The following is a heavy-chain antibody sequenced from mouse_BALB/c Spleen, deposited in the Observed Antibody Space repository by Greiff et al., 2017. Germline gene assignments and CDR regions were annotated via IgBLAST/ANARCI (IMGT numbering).Heavy chain of an antibody. CDR1: GFSLTSYG. D-gene: IGHD2-1*01. Sequence: QVQLKESGPGLVQPSQSLSITCTVSGFSLTSYGVHWVRQSPGKGLEWLGVIWSGGSTDYNAAFISRLSISKDNSKSQVFFKMNSLQANDTAIYYCARMGGNYSGGYAMDYWGQGTSVTVSS. CDR2: IWSGGST. V-gene: IGHV2-2*02. J-gene: IGHJ4*01. CDR3: ARMGGNYSGGYAMDY.